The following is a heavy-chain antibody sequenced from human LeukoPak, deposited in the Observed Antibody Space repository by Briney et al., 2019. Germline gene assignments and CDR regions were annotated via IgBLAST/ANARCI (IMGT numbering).Heavy chain of an antibody. D-gene: IGHD2-15*01. V-gene: IGHV3-30*18. CDR1: GFTFSSYG. CDR3: AKGLGYCSGGSCYSAFGYYYGMDV. Sequence: SGGSLRLSCAASGFTFSSYGMHWVRQAPGKGLEWVAVISYDGSNKYYADSVKGRFTISRDNSKNTLYLQMNSLRAEDTAVYYCAKGLGYCSGGSCYSAFGYYYGMDVWGQGTTVTVSS. J-gene: IGHJ6*02. CDR2: ISYDGSNK.